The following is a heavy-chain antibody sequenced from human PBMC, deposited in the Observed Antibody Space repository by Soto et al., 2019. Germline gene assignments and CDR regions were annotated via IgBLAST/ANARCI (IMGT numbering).Heavy chain of an antibody. V-gene: IGHV3-23*01. D-gene: IGHD1-26*01. CDR3: AKELYSGSYFEY. CDR1: GFTFSSYA. Sequence: GGSLRLSCAASGFTFSSYAMSWVRQAPGKGLEWFSSISGSGGSTYYADSVKGRFTISRDNSKNTLYLQMNSLRAEDTAVYYCAKELYSGSYFEYWGQGTLVTVSS. J-gene: IGHJ4*02. CDR2: ISGSGGST.